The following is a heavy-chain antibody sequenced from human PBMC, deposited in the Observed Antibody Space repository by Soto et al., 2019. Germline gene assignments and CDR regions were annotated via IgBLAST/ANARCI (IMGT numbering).Heavy chain of an antibody. D-gene: IGHD3-22*01. V-gene: IGHV1-69*13. CDR2: IIPIFGTA. Sequence: SVKVSCKASGGTFSSYAISWVRQAPGQGLEWMGGIIPIFGTANYAQKFQGRVTITADESTSTAYMELSSLRSEDTAVYYCASEQYYYDSSGYRVGDAFDIWGQGTMVTVSS. J-gene: IGHJ3*02. CDR3: ASEQYYYDSSGYRVGDAFDI. CDR1: GGTFSSYA.